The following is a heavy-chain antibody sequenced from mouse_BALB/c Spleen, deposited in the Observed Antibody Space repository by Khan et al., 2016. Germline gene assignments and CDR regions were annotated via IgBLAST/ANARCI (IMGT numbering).Heavy chain of an antibody. CDR2: IDPANGNT. V-gene: IGHV14-3*02. CDR1: GFNIKDTY. J-gene: IGHJ4*01. CDR3: ARGGPYYAMDY. Sequence: VRLQQSGAELVKPGASVKLSCTASGFNIKDTYMHWVKQRPEQGLEWIGRIDPANGNTKYDPKFQGKATITADTSSNTAYLQLSSLTSEDTAVYYCARGGPYYAMDYWGQGTSVTVSS.